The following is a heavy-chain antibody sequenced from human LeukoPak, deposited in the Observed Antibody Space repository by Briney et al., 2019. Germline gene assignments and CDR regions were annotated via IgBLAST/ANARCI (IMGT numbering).Heavy chain of an antibody. V-gene: IGHV4-61*02. CDR3: ATTPYSSSWYNYYNYMDV. CDR1: GGSISSGSYY. D-gene: IGHD6-13*01. J-gene: IGHJ6*03. Sequence: SETLSLTCTVSGGSISSGSYYWSWIRQPAGKGLEWIGRIYTSGSTNYNPSLKSRVTISVDTSKNQFSLKLSSVTAADTAVYYCATTPYSSSWYNYYNYMDVWGKGTTVTVSS. CDR2: IYTSGST.